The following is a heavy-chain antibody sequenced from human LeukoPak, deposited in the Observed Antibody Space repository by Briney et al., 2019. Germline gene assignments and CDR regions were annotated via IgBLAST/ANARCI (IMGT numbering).Heavy chain of an antibody. D-gene: IGHD6-19*01. CDR1: GFTFSSYA. CDR3: AKDPPPRERIAVAGGFDY. CDR2: ISGSGGST. V-gene: IGHV3-23*01. J-gene: IGHJ4*02. Sequence: GGSLRLSCAASGFTFSSYAMSWVRQAPGKGLEWVSAISGSGGSTYYADSVKGRFTISRDNSKNTLYLQMNSLRAEDTAVYYCAKDPPPRERIAVAGGFDYWGQGTLVTVSS.